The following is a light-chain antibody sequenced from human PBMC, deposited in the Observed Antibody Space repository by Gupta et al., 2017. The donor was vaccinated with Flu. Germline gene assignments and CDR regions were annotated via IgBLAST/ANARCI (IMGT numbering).Light chain of an antibody. CDR3: GSDAGSVV. J-gene: IGLJ2*01. CDR1: SSDVGSYNL. V-gene: IGLV2-23*01. CDR2: EGS. Sequence: QSALTQPASVSGSPGQSITISCTGTSSDVGSYNLVSWYQQHPGKAPKLMIYEGSKRPSGVSNRFSGSKSGNTASLTIAGRQAEDEDDYYCGSDAGSVVFGGGTKLTVL.